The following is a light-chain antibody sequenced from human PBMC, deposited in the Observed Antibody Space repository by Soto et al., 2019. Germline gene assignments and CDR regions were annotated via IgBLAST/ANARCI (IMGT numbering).Light chain of an antibody. V-gene: IGKV3-20*01. Sequence: EIVLTQSPGTLSLSPGERATLSCRASQSVSSSYIAWYQQKPGQAPRLLIYGASSRATGIPDRFSGSGSGTDFPLTITRLEPEDFAVYYCQQYGSSSFTFGPGTKVDIK. J-gene: IGKJ3*01. CDR1: QSVSSSY. CDR2: GAS. CDR3: QQYGSSSFT.